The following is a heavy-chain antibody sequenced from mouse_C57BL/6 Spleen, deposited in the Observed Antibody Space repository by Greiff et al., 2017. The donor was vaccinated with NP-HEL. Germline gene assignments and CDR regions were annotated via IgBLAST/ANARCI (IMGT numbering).Heavy chain of an antibody. V-gene: IGHV5-4*01. Sequence: EVKLMESGGGLVKPGGSLKLSCAASGFTFSSYAMSWVRQTPEKRLEWVATISDGGSYTYYPDNVKGRFTISRDNAKNNLYLQMSHLKSEDTAMYYCARDDYDYDEEAYYFDYWGQGTTLTVSS. J-gene: IGHJ2*01. D-gene: IGHD2-4*01. CDR2: ISDGGSYT. CDR1: GFTFSSYA. CDR3: ARDDYDYDEEAYYFDY.